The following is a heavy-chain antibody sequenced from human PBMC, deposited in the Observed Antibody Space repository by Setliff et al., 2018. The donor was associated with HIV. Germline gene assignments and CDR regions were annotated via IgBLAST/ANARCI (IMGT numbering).Heavy chain of an antibody. D-gene: IGHD2-2*01. V-gene: IGHV4-34*01. J-gene: IGHJ1*01. CDR3: TRRDAYHFHH. CDR2: INHRGNT. Sequence: PSETLSLTCAVYGGSFGDYYWTWIRQPPGEGLEWIGEINHRGNTESSPSLRSRVTISIDTSKNQSSLGLTSVTAADTAVYFCTRRDAYHFHHWGQGTLVTVSS. CDR1: GGSFGDYY.